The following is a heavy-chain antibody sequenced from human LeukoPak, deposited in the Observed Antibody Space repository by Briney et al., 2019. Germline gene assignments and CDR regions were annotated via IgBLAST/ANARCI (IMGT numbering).Heavy chain of an antibody. Sequence: ASVKVSCKASGYTFTSYGISWVRQAPGQGLEWMGWISAYNGNTNYAQKLQGRVTMTTDTSTSTAYMELRSLRSGDTAVYYCAISGYSGWNVRTFDYWGQGTLVTVSS. CDR3: AISGYSGWNVRTFDY. D-gene: IGHD1-1*01. J-gene: IGHJ4*02. CDR1: GYTFTSYG. V-gene: IGHV1-18*01. CDR2: ISAYNGNT.